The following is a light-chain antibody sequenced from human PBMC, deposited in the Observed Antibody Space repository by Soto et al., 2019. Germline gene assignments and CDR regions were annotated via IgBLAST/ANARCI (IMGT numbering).Light chain of an antibody. CDR1: QSIRSH. J-gene: IGKJ2*01. Sequence: DIQMTQSPSSLSASVRGRVTITCRASQSIRSHLNWYQQRPGKAPKLLIYAASSLQSGVPSRFSGTGSGTDFTLTISSLQPEDFATYYCQQSYIPPYTFGQGTKLEIK. V-gene: IGKV1-39*01. CDR2: AAS. CDR3: QQSYIPPYT.